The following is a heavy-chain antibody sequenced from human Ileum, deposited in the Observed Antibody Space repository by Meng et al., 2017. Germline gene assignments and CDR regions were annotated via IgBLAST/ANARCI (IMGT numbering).Heavy chain of an antibody. CDR2: LHPDGSED. V-gene: IGHV3-7*01. J-gene: IGHJ4*02. Sequence: GESLKISCAASGFTFSKYWMSWVRQAPGKRLEWVANLHPDGSEDYYVDSVRGRFTTSRDNAKSSLYLQMNSLRAEDTAVYYCARDDGIRTVDYWGQGTLVPVSS. D-gene: IGHD5-18*01. CDR3: ARDDGIRTVDY. CDR1: GFTFSKYW.